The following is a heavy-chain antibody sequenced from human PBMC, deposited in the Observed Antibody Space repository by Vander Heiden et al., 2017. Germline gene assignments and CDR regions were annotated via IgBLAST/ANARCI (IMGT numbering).Heavy chain of an antibody. D-gene: IGHD5-18*01. V-gene: IGHV3-23*01. CDR3: AKGDTAMVLMVYY. Sequence: EVQLLESGGGLVQPGGSLRLSCVASGFTFSSYAMSWVRQAPGKGLEWVSAISGSGGSTYYADAVKGRFTISRDNSKNTLYLQMNSLRAEDTAVYYCAKGDTAMVLMVYYWGQGTLVTVSS. J-gene: IGHJ4*02. CDR1: GFTFSSYA. CDR2: ISGSGGST.